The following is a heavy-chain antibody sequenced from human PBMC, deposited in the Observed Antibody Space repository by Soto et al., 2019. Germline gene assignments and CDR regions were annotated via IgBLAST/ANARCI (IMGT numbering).Heavy chain of an antibody. Sequence: QVQLVQSGAEGKKPGSSVKVSCKASGGTFSSYTISWVRQAPGQGLEWMGRIIPILGIANYAQKFQGRVTITADKSTSTAYMELSSLRSEDTAVYYCARVSPYCSVGSCYSSYYYGMDVWGQGTTVTVSS. D-gene: IGHD2-15*01. CDR2: IIPILGIA. V-gene: IGHV1-69*02. J-gene: IGHJ6*02. CDR1: GGTFSSYT. CDR3: ARVSPYCSVGSCYSSYYYGMDV.